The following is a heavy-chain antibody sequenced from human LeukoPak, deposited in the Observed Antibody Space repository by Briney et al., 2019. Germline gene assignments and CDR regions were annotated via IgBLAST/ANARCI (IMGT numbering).Heavy chain of an antibody. D-gene: IGHD3-10*01. J-gene: IGHJ4*02. CDR3: ASGVGSGSYDY. CDR1: GFTFSSYS. Sequence: PGGALRLSCAASGFTFSSYSMNWVRQAPGKGLEWVSSISSSSSYIYYADSVKGRFTISRDNAKNSLYLQMNSLRAEDTAVYYCASGVGSGSYDYWGQGTLVTVSS. CDR2: ISSSSSYI. V-gene: IGHV3-21*01.